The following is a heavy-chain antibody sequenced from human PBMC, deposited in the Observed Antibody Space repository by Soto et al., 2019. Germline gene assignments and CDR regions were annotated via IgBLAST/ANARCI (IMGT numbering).Heavy chain of an antibody. J-gene: IGHJ4*02. CDR2: IYYSGST. Sequence: TSETLSLTCTVSGGSISSGGYYWSWIRQHPGKGLEWIGYIYYSGSTYYNPSLKSRVTISVDTSKNQFSLKLSSVTAADTAVYYCARASSVTSRFDYWGQGTLVTVSS. CDR3: ARASSVTSRFDY. D-gene: IGHD4-4*01. V-gene: IGHV4-31*03. CDR1: GGSISSGGYY.